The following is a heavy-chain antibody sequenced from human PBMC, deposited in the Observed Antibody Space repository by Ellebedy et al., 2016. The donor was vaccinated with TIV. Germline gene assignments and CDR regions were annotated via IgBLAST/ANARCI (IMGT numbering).Heavy chain of an antibody. CDR3: ARDLCSGGSCYEYYYYGMDV. CDR2: INPNSGGT. CDR1: GYTFTSYG. J-gene: IGHJ6*02. Sequence: ASVKVSCXASGYTFTSYGISWVRQAPGQGLEWMGWINPNSGGTNYAQKFQGRVTMTRDTSISTAYMELRSLRSDDTAVYYCARDLCSGGSCYEYYYYGMDVWGQGTTVTVSS. V-gene: IGHV1-2*02. D-gene: IGHD2-15*01.